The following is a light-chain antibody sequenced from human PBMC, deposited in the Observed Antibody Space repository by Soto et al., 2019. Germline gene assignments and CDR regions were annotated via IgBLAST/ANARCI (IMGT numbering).Light chain of an antibody. V-gene: IGLV3-21*01. CDR2: YDT. CDR3: QVWDSGSAHVV. Sequence: SYELTQPPSVSVAPGKTASISCGGNDIGSKGVHWYQQKPGQAPFLVIYYDTDLPPVIPERFSGSNSANLATLTISRVEAGAEADYYCQVWDSGSAHVVFGGGTKVTVL. J-gene: IGLJ2*01. CDR1: DIGSKG.